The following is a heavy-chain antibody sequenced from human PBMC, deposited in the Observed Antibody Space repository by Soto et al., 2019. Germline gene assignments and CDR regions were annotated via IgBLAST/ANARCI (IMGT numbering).Heavy chain of an antibody. V-gene: IGHV3-30*18. J-gene: IGHJ6*02. CDR3: AKTGIAAAGYYYYYGMDV. Sequence: QVQLVESGGGVVRPGRSLRLSCAASGFTFSSYGMHWVRQAPGKGLEWVAVISYDGSNKYYADSVKGRFTISRDNSKNTLYLQMNSLRAEDTAVYYCAKTGIAAAGYYYYYGMDVWGQGTTVTVSS. D-gene: IGHD6-13*01. CDR1: GFTFSSYG. CDR2: ISYDGSNK.